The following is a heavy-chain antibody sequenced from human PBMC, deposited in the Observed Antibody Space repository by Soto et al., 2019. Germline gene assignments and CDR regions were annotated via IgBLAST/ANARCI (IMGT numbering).Heavy chain of an antibody. CDR3: ARAWQYRSGFFDY. Sequence: QVQLQESGPGLVKPSETLSLTCTVSGGSISSYYWSWILQPPGKGLEWIGYVYYSGSTNYNPSLKSSVTISVDTSKNQFSLKLSSVTAADTAVYYCARAWQYRSGFFDYWGQGTLVTVSS. J-gene: IGHJ4*02. V-gene: IGHV4-59*01. CDR2: VYYSGST. D-gene: IGHD3-22*01. CDR1: GGSISSYY.